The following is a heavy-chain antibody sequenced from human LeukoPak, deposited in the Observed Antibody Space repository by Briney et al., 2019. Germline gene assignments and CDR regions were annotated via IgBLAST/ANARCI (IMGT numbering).Heavy chain of an antibody. D-gene: IGHD3-22*01. CDR2: INHSGST. CDR3: ARGRSYYDSSGYYLDY. Sequence: SETLSLTCAVYGGSFSGYYWSWIRQPPGKGLEWIGEINHSGSTNYNPSLKSRVTISVDTSKNQFSLKLSSVTAADTAVYYCARGRSYYDSSGYYLDYWGQGTLVTVSS. J-gene: IGHJ4*02. CDR1: GGSFSGYY. V-gene: IGHV4-34*01.